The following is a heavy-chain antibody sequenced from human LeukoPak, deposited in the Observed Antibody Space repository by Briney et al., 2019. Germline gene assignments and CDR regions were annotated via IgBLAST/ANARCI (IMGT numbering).Heavy chain of an antibody. Sequence: SETLSLTCTVSGVSISSYYWSWIRQPPGKGLEWIGHIYYSGSTNYSPSLKSRVTMSIDTSKNQFSLKLSSVTAADTAVYYCARLRWYYLDYWGQGTLVTVSS. J-gene: IGHJ4*02. V-gene: IGHV4-59*01. CDR3: ARLRWYYLDY. CDR2: IYYSGST. CDR1: GVSISSYY. D-gene: IGHD4-23*01.